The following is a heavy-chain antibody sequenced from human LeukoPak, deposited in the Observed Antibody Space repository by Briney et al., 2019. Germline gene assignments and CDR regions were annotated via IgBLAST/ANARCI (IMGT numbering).Heavy chain of an antibody. CDR3: AREGYSNYYFDY. J-gene: IGHJ4*02. Sequence: GGSLRLSCAASGFTFSSYAMHWVRRAPGKGLEWVAVISYDGSNKYYADSVKGRFTISRDNSKNTLYLQMNSLRAEDTAVYYCAREGYSNYYFDYWGQGTLVTVSS. D-gene: IGHD4-11*01. V-gene: IGHV3-30-3*01. CDR1: GFTFSSYA. CDR2: ISYDGSNK.